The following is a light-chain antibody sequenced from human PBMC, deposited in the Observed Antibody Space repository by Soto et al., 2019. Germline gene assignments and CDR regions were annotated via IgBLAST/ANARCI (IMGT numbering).Light chain of an antibody. Sequence: DIQMTHSPSSLSASVLYRVTITCRASQSISSYLNWYQQKPGKAPKLLIYAASSLQSGVPSRFSGSGSGTDFTLTISRLEPEDFAVYYCQKYGSSPLNFGGGTKVDIK. CDR3: QKYGSSPLN. CDR2: AAS. V-gene: IGKV1-39*02. J-gene: IGKJ4*01. CDR1: QSISSY.